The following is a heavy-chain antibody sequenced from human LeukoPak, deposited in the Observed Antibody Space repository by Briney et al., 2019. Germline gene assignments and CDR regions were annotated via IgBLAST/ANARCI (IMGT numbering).Heavy chain of an antibody. J-gene: IGHJ4*02. Sequence: GGSLRLSCAASGFTFSSYSMNWVRQAPGKGLEWVSSISSSSSYIYYADSVKGRFTISRDNAKNSLYLRVNSLRVEDTAVYYCARERGRHYYGSRSYYLEYYFDYWGQGTLVTVSS. D-gene: IGHD3-10*01. V-gene: IGHV3-21*01. CDR1: GFTFSSYS. CDR3: ARERGRHYYGSRSYYLEYYFDY. CDR2: ISSSSSYI.